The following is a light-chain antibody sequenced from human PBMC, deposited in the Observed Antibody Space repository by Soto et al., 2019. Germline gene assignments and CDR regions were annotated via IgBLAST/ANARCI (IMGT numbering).Light chain of an antibody. J-gene: IGKJ5*01. CDR1: QSLSAR. V-gene: IGKV1-5*03. CDR3: QQYHFYPIS. Sequence: DVHLTQSPSSQSASVGDSVTITCRASQSLSARLAWYQQTPGKAPKLLIYKASNLETGVPSRFSGSGFGTDFTLTITSLQPEDFATYYCQQYHFYPISFGQGTRLEVK. CDR2: KAS.